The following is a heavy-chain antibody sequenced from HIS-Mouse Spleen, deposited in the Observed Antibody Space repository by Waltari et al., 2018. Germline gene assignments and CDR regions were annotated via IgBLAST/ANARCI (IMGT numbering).Heavy chain of an antibody. J-gene: IGHJ3*02. V-gene: IGHV4-38-2*02. CDR2: INHSGST. CDR3: AREPHLQLELAFDI. D-gene: IGHD1-1*01. Sequence: QVQLQESGPGLVKPSETLSLPCPVSGYSISSGYYWGWIRQPPGKGLEWIGSINHSGSTYYNPSLKSRVTISVDTSKNQFSLKLSSVTAADTAVYYCAREPHLQLELAFDIWGQGTMVTVSS. CDR1: GYSISSGYY.